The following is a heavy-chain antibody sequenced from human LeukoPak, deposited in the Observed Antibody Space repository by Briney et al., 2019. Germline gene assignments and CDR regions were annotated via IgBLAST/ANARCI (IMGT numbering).Heavy chain of an antibody. CDR2: IYTSGST. CDR1: GGSISSYY. CDR3: ARGRLYYDFWSGFKADY. V-gene: IGHV4-4*07. J-gene: IGHJ4*02. Sequence: SETLSLTCTVSGGSISSYYWSWIRQPAGKGLEWIGRIYTSGSTNYNPSLKSRVTMSVDTSKNQFSLKLSSVTAADTAVYYCARGRLYYDFWSGFKADYWGQGTLVTVSS. D-gene: IGHD3-3*01.